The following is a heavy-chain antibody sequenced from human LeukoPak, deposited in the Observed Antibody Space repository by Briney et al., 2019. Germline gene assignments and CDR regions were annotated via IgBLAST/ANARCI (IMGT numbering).Heavy chain of an antibody. V-gene: IGHV1-69*05. J-gene: IGHJ4*02. CDR1: GGTFSSYA. CDR2: IIPIFGTA. CDR3: ARDRGCSGGSCYAKYYFDY. Sequence: ASVKVSCKASGGTFSSYAISWVRQAPGQGLEWMGGIIPIFGTANYAQKFQGRVTITTDESTSTAYMELSSLRSEDTAVCYCARDRGCSGGSCYAKYYFDYWGQGTLVTVSS. D-gene: IGHD2-15*01.